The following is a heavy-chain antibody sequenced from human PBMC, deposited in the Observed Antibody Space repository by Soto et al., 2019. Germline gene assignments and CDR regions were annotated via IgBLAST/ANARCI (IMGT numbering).Heavy chain of an antibody. J-gene: IGHJ5*02. CDR3: ARQTSPSGTDMGFSSSWPENWFDP. CDR1: GGTFSSYA. D-gene: IGHD6-13*01. CDR2: IIPIFGTA. Sequence: ASVKVSCKASGGTFSSYAISWVRQAPGQGLEWMGGIIPIFGTANYAQKFQGRVTITADESTSTAYMELGSLRSEDTAVYYCARQTSPSGTDMGFSSSWPENWFDPWGQGTLVTVSS. V-gene: IGHV1-69*13.